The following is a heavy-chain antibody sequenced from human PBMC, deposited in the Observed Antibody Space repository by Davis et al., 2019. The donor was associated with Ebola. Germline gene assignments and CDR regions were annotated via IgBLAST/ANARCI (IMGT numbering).Heavy chain of an antibody. V-gene: IGHV3-23*01. D-gene: IGHD5-18*01. CDR3: AKVVPPPWGYSYGFAY. CDR2: ISGSGGST. J-gene: IGHJ4*02. CDR1: GFTFSSYA. Sequence: PGGSLRLSCAASGFTFSSYAMSWVRQAPGKGLEWVSAISGSGGSTYYADSVKGRFTISRDNSKNTLYLQMNSLRAEDTAVYYCAKVVPPPWGYSYGFAYWGQGTLVTVSS.